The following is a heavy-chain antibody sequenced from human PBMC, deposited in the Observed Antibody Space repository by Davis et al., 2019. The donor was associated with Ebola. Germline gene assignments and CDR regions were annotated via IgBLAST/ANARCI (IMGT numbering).Heavy chain of an antibody. V-gene: IGHV3-48*03. J-gene: IGHJ6*02. CDR2: ISSSGSTI. CDR3: ARVGLTYYDFWSGYPYGMDV. Sequence: GGSLRLSCAASGFTFSSYEMNWVRQAPGKGLEWVSYISSSGSTIYYADSVQGRFTISRDNAKNSMYLQMNSLRAEDTAVYYCARVGLTYYDFWSGYPYGMDVWGQGTTVTVSS. CDR1: GFTFSSYE. D-gene: IGHD3-3*01.